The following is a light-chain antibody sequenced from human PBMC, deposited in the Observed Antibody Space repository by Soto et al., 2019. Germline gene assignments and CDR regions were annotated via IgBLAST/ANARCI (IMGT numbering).Light chain of an antibody. Sequence: SVLTQPPSVSGAPGQRVTISCTGSSSNIGAGYDVHWYQQLPGTAPKLLIYHNSNRPSGVPDRFSGSKSGTSASLAITGLQAEDEADYYCQSYDSSLRGSRVFGTGTKVTV. CDR3: QSYDSSLRGSRV. J-gene: IGLJ1*01. CDR1: SSNIGAGYD. V-gene: IGLV1-40*01. CDR2: HNS.